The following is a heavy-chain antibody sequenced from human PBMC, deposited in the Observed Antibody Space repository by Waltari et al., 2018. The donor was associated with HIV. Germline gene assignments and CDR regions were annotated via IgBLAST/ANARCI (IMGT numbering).Heavy chain of an antibody. CDR1: GYRFIRYW. D-gene: IGHD2-15*01. CDR3: VGRRVVVAATLIVDYFDY. CDR2: LYSGDSDT. V-gene: IGHV5-51*01. Sequence: EVQLVQSGAQGKKPGESLKISCKGSGYRFIRYWIGWQRQMPGKGLEGIGSLYSGDSDTRYSPSLQGQVTISADKSISTAYVQWRSLKAADTAIYYCVGRRVVVAATLIVDYFDYWGQRTLVTVSS. J-gene: IGHJ4*02.